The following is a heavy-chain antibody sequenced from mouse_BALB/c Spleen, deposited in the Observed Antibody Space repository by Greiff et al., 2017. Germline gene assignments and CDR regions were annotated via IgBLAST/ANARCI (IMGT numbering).Heavy chain of an antibody. CDR1: GYTFTNYW. CDR3: ARTYDYDDYAMDY. J-gene: IGHJ4*01. D-gene: IGHD2-4*01. V-gene: IGHV1-63*02. CDR2: IYPGGGYT. Sequence: VKLMESGAELVRPGTSVKISCKASGYTFTNYWLGWVKQRPGHGLEWIGDIYPGGGYTNYNEKFKGKATLTADTSSSTAYMQLSSLTSEDSAVYFCARTYDYDDYAMDYWGQGTSVTVSS.